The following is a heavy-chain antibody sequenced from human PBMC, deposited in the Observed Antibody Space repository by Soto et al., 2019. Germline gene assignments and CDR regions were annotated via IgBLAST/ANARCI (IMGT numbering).Heavy chain of an antibody. CDR1: GFTFRDYY. J-gene: IGHJ6*02. V-gene: IGHV3-11*01. Sequence: PGGSLRLSCAASGFTFRDYYMSWIRQAPGKGLEWVSYISSSGSTIYYADSVKGRFTISRDNAKKSLYLQMSSLRAEDTAVYYCARDPGVAAAGRSYYGMDVWGQGTTVTVSS. CDR2: ISSSGSTI. CDR3: ARDPGVAAAGRSYYGMDV. D-gene: IGHD6-13*01.